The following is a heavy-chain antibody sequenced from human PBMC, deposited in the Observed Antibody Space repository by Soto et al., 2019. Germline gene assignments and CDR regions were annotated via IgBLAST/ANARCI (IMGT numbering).Heavy chain of an antibody. CDR1: GYTFTSHY. J-gene: IGHJ6*02. D-gene: IGHD2-21*01. CDR3: ARDQGYCSDGGGDCYSEFLPGTGDTMDV. Sequence: ASVKVSCKASGYTFTSHYMHWVRQAPGQGLEWMGIINPSGGSTSYAQKFQGRVTMSSDTSTSTVYVELSSLRSDDTAVYYCARDQGYCSDGGGDCYSEFLPGTGDTMDVWGQGTTVTSP. CDR2: INPSGGST. V-gene: IGHV1-46*01.